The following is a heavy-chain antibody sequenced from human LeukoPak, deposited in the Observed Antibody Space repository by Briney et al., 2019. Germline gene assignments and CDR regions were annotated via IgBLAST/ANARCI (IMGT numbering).Heavy chain of an antibody. D-gene: IGHD3-10*01. Sequence: QAGRSLRLSCAASGFTFSSYAMHWVRQAPGKGLEWVAVITNDGSNKYYADSVKGRFTISRDNSTNTLYLQMNSLRAENASVYYCARGARGAYYGSGSYYNYYYMDVWGKGTTFTVSS. CDR2: ITNDGSNK. V-gene: IGHV3-30*01. J-gene: IGHJ6*03. CDR3: ARGARGAYYGSGSYYNYYYMDV. CDR1: GFTFSSYA.